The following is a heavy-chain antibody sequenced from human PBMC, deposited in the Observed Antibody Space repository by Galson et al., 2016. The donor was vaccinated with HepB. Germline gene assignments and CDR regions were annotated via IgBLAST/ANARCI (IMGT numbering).Heavy chain of an antibody. Sequence: SLRLSCAASEFTFSKYAMTWVRQAPGKGLQWVSAISGSGSTTYYADSVKGRFTISRDNSNNTLYLQMSSLRAEDTAVYYCAKGSLSAGYSYYTDVWGKGTTVTVSS. D-gene: IGHD6-13*01. CDR2: ISGSGSTT. J-gene: IGHJ6*03. CDR3: AKGSLSAGYSYYTDV. CDR1: EFTFSKYA. V-gene: IGHV3-23*01.